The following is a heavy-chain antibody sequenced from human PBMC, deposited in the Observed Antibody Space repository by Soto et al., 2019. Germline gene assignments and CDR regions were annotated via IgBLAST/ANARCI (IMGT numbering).Heavy chain of an antibody. Sequence: QITLNESGPTPVKPRQTLTLTCTFSGFSLTTSGLGVGWIRQSPGKAPEWLALIYWDDDKRYSPSLKSRLTITKDTSKNQVDLTTADLDPADTATYYCAHRVLRTVFGLVTTTAIYFDFWGQGTPVAVSS. V-gene: IGHV2-5*02. J-gene: IGHJ4*02. CDR3: AHRVLRTVFGLVTTTAIYFDF. CDR1: GFSLTTSGLG. D-gene: IGHD3-3*01. CDR2: IYWDDDK.